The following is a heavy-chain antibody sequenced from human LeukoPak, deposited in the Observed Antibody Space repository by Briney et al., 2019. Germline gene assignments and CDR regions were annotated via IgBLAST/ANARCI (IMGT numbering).Heavy chain of an antibody. J-gene: IGHJ4*02. CDR2: ISYDGSNK. Sequence: GGSLRLSCAASGFTFSSYAMHWVRQAPGKGLEWVAVISYDGSNKYYADSVKGRFTISRDNSKNTLYLQMNSLRAEDTAVYYCAGDFAAGFDYWGQGTLVTVSS. CDR3: AGDFAAGFDY. CDR1: GFTFSSYA. V-gene: IGHV3-30-3*01. D-gene: IGHD1-14*01.